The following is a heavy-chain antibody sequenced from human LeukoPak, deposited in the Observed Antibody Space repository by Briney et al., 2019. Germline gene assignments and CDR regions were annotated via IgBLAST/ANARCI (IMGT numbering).Heavy chain of an antibody. CDR2: IIPIFGTA. CDR3: ARNPAVGRGYSYGNYYYYYYMDV. J-gene: IGHJ6*03. V-gene: IGHV1-69*05. D-gene: IGHD5-18*01. Sequence: ASVKASCKASGGTFSSYAISWVRQAPGQGLEWMGGIIPIFGTANYAQKFQGRVTITTDESTSTAYMELSSLRSEDTAVYYCARNPAVGRGYSYGNYYYYYYMDVWGKGTTVTVSS. CDR1: GGTFSSYA.